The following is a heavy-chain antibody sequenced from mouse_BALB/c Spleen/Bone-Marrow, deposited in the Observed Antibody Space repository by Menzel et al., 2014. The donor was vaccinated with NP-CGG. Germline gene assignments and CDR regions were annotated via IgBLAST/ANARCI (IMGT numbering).Heavy chain of an antibody. J-gene: IGHJ3*01. V-gene: IGHV7-3*02. Sequence: DVMLVESGGGLVQPGDSLRLSCATSGFTFTDYYMSWVRQPPGKALEWLGFIRNKANGYTTEYSASVKGRFTISRDNSQSILYLQMNTLRAEDSATYYCARDGSWFAYWGQGTLVTVSA. CDR2: IRNKANGYTT. CDR3: ARDGSWFAY. CDR1: GFTFTDYY.